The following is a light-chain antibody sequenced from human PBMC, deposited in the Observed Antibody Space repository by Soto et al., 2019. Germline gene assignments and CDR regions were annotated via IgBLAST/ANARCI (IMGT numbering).Light chain of an antibody. CDR1: SSDVGGYNF. V-gene: IGLV2-8*01. J-gene: IGLJ1*01. CDR3: TSYAGTNNRYV. CDR2: EVT. Sequence: QLVLTQPPSASGSPGQSVTISCTGTSSDVGGYNFVSWYQQHPGKAPKLVIYEVTKRPSGVPDRFSGSKSANTASLTVSGLQAEDEADYYCTSYAGTNNRYVFGTGTKLTVL.